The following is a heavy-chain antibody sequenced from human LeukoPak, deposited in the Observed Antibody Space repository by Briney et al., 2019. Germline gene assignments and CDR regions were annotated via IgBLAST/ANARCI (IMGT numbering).Heavy chain of an antibody. CDR2: IYYSGST. Sequence: SETLSLTCTVSGGSISSGDYYCTWIRQPPGKGLEWIGYIYYSGSTYYNPSLKSRVTISVDTSKNQFSLKMTSVTAADTAVYYCASAQVERRDFLPSSFDPCRQGTLVTVSS. CDR1: GGSISSGDYY. V-gene: IGHV4-30-4*01. J-gene: IGHJ5*02. CDR3: ASAQVERRDFLPSSFDP. D-gene: IGHD1-1*01.